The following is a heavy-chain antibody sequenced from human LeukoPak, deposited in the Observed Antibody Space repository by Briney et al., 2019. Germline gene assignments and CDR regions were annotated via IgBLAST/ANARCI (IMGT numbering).Heavy chain of an antibody. CDR2: IYYTGIT. D-gene: IGHD3-22*01. Sequence: SETLSLTCNVSGDSITSHYWNWIRQPPGKGLEWIGYIYYTGITKYNPSLTSRVSMSVDTSKNQFFLKMNSVTAADTAVYHCARSVDYFDNTGPHMIFDYWGQGSLVTVSS. J-gene: IGHJ4*02. CDR1: GDSITSHY. CDR3: ARSVDYFDNTGPHMIFDY. V-gene: IGHV4-59*11.